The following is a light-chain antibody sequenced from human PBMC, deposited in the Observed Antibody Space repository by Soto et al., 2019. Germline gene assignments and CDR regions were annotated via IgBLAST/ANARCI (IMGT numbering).Light chain of an antibody. J-gene: IGKJ4*01. Sequence: EVLLTQSPATLSVSPGESVTLSCRASQSINTFLAWYQQKPGQAPRLLIYDASSRAAGVPARFSGRGSGTDFTLTINSLEPEDFAVYHCQQRSIWPLTFGGGTRVETK. CDR1: QSINTF. CDR3: QQRSIWPLT. V-gene: IGKV3-11*01. CDR2: DAS.